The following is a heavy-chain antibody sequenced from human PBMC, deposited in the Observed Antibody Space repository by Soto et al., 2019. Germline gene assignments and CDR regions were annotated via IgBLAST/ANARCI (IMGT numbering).Heavy chain of an antibody. CDR1: GFTFRSYA. Sequence: QVQLVESGGGVVQPGRSLRLSCAASGFTFRSYAMHWVRQAPDKGLEWVAIISYDGSNKYYADSVKGRFTISRDNSKNTLYLQMNSLRAEDTAMCYCARGYSSSSAALDYWGQGTLVTVSS. D-gene: IGHD6-13*01. J-gene: IGHJ4*02. CDR2: ISYDGSNK. CDR3: ARGYSSSSAALDY. V-gene: IGHV3-30-3*01.